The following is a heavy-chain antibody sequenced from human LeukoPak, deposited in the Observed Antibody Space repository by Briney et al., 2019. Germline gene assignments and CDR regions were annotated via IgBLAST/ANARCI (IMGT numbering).Heavy chain of an antibody. V-gene: IGHV3-66*01. CDR2: IYSGGST. D-gene: IGHD3-10*01. J-gene: IGHJ4*02. CDR3: ARTDGSGSYLYDY. Sequence: GGSLRLSCAASGFTVSSNYMSWVRQAPGKGLEWGSVIYSGGSTYYADSVKGRFTISRDNSKNTLYLQMNSLRAEDTAVYYCARTDGSGSYLYDYWGQGTLITVSS. CDR1: GFTVSSNY.